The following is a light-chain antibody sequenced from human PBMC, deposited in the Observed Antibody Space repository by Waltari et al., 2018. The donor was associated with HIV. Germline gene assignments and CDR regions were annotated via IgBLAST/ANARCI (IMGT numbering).Light chain of an antibody. Sequence: QPVVTQETSFSVSPGRTIPPTCGLSSGSIPTAYFPSWYQQTAGQPPRTLIYNTDIRSSGVPDRFSGSIVGNKAALTITGAQSEDESDYYCVLYMASGRVFGGGTRLTVL. CDR3: VLYMASGRV. J-gene: IGLJ3*02. CDR1: SGSIPTAYF. V-gene: IGLV8-61*01. CDR2: NTD.